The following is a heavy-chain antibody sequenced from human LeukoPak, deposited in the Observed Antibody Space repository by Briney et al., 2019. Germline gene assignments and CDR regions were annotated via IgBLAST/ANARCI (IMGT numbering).Heavy chain of an antibody. J-gene: IGHJ4*02. V-gene: IGHV3-53*04. D-gene: IGHD2-21*02. CDR1: GFTVSNNY. Sequence: GGSLRLSCAASGFTVSNNYISWGRQAPGKGLEWVSVIHSSGSTYYADSVKGRFTISRHNSKNTVYLQMNSLRPEDTAVYYCARESNGGDSYYFDAWGQGTLVTVSS. CDR2: IHSSGST. CDR3: ARESNGGDSYYFDA.